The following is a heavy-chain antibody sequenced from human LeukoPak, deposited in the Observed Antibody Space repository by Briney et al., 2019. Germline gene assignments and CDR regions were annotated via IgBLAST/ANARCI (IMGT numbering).Heavy chain of an antibody. CDR2: ITPNSGGT. Sequence: SVKLSCNASGYTFTGYYMHWVRQPPGQGLEWMGWITPNSGGTNYAQKYQGRVTMTRDTSISTAYMELSRLRSDDTAVYYCASGVVVAAYFDYWGQGTLVTVSS. CDR1: GYTFTGYY. D-gene: IGHD2-15*01. CDR3: ASGVVVAAYFDY. J-gene: IGHJ4*02. V-gene: IGHV1-2*02.